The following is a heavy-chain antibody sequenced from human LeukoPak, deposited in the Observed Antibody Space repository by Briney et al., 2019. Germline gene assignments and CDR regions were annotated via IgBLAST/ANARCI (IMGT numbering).Heavy chain of an antibody. Sequence: SVKVSCKASGGTFSSYTISWVRQAPGQGLEWMGRIIPILGIANYAQKFQGRVTITADKSTSTAYMELSSLRSEDTAVYYSARDQHWGLYDSKTFDYWGQGTLVTVSS. D-gene: IGHD3-22*01. CDR1: GGTFSSYT. J-gene: IGHJ4*02. CDR2: IIPILGIA. CDR3: ARDQHWGLYDSKTFDY. V-gene: IGHV1-69*04.